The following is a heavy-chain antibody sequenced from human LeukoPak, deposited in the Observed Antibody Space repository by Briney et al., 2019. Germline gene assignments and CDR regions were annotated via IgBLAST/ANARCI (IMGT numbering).Heavy chain of an antibody. D-gene: IGHD3-9*01. CDR1: GGSISSSSYY. Sequence: PSETLSLTCTVSGGSISSSSYYWGWIRQPPGKGLEWIGSIYYSGSTYYNPSLKSRVTISVDTSKNQFSLKLSSVTAADTAVYYCARHGRYFDREANFDYWGQGTLVTVSS. J-gene: IGHJ4*02. CDR2: IYYSGST. V-gene: IGHV4-39*01. CDR3: ARHGRYFDREANFDY.